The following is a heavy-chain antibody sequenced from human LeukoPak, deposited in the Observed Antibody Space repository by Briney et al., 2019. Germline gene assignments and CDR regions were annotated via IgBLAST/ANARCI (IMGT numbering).Heavy chain of an antibody. CDR1: GFTFSSYW. D-gene: IGHD3-3*01. J-gene: IGHJ5*02. V-gene: IGHV3-74*01. CDR3: ARDYDFWSGYTPLNWFDP. CDR2: INSDGSST. Sequence: PGGSLRLSCAAFGFTFSSYWMHWVRQAPGKGLVWVSRINSDGSSTSYADSVKGRFTISRDNAKNTLYLQMNSLRAEDTAVYYCARDYDFWSGYTPLNWFDPWGQGTLVTVSS.